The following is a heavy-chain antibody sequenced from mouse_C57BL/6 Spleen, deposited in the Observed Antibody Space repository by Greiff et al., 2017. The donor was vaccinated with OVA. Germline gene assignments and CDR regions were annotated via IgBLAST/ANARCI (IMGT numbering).Heavy chain of an antibody. V-gene: IGHV1-26*01. Sequence: VQLQQSGPELVKPGASVKISCKASGYTFTDYYMNWVKQSHGKSLEWIGDINPNNGGTSYNQKFKGKATLTVDKSSSTAYMELRSLTSEDSAVYYCARYRAYDYGFAYWGQGTLVTVSA. CDR1: GYTFTDYY. CDR2: INPNNGGT. J-gene: IGHJ3*01. CDR3: ARYRAYDYGFAY. D-gene: IGHD2-4*01.